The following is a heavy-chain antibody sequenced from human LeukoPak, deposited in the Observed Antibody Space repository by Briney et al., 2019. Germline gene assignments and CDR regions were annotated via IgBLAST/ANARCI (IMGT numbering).Heavy chain of an antibody. CDR1: GGSISSSNW. CDR3: ATLMTTVSSDAFDI. J-gene: IGHJ3*02. CDR2: IYHSGST. D-gene: IGHD4-17*01. V-gene: IGHV4-4*02. Sequence: PSGTLSLTCAVSGGSISSSNWWSWVRQPPGKGLEWIGEIYHSGSTYYNPSLKSRVTISVDTSKNQFSLKLSSVTAADTAVYYCATLMTTVSSDAFDIWGQGTMVTVSS.